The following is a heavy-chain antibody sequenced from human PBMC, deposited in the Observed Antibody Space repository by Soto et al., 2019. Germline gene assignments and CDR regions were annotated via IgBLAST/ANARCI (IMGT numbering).Heavy chain of an antibody. CDR1: GYTFTDYY. J-gene: IGHJ6*02. CDR2: INPNSGAT. CDR3: AKDQGGYMVSGMDV. Sequence: QVQLVQSRAEVKKPGASVNVSCKASGYTFTDYYIYWLRQAPGHGLEWMGWINPNSGATNYAHNFQGRVTMTTDTSIRAAYTELSRLSSDDTAVNYCAKDQGGYMVSGMDVWGQGTTVTVSS. V-gene: IGHV1-2*02. D-gene: IGHD2-2*02.